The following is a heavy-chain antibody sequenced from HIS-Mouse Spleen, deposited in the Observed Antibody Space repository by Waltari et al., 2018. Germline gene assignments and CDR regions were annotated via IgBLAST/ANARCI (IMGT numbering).Heavy chain of an antibody. Sequence: QLPLQESGPGLVKPSQTLSPTCTVPGDSISSSSYYWGWIRQPPGKGLEWIGSIYDSWSTYYNPSLKSRVTISVDTSKNQFSLKLSSVTAADTAVYYCAREIPYSSSWYDWYFDLWGRGTLVTVSS. D-gene: IGHD6-13*01. CDR1: GDSISSSSYY. CDR2: IYDSWST. CDR3: AREIPYSSSWYDWYFDL. J-gene: IGHJ2*01. V-gene: IGHV4-39*07.